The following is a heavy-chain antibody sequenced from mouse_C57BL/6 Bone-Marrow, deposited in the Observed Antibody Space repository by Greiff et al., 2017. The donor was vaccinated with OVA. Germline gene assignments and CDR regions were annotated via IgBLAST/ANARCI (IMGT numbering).Heavy chain of an antibody. CDR2: INPNNGGT. J-gene: IGHJ3*01. CDR3: ARPRYDYDEAWFAY. D-gene: IGHD2-4*01. V-gene: IGHV1-26*01. Sequence: EVQLQQSGPELVKPGASVKISCKASGYTFTDYYMNWVKQSHGKSLEWIGDINPNNGGTSYNQKFKGKATLTVDKSSSTAYMELRRLTSEDSAVYYCARPRYDYDEAWFAYWGQGTLVTVSA. CDR1: GYTFTDYY.